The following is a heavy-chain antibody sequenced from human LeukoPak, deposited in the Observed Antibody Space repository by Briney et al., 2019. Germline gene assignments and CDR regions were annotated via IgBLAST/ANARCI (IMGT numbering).Heavy chain of an antibody. CDR2: ISGGSSSYI. CDR1: GFTFSSYS. CDR3: AKDRLLWFGELLSHFDY. D-gene: IGHD3-10*01. J-gene: IGHJ4*02. V-gene: IGHV3-21*04. Sequence: GGSLRLSCAVSGFTFSSYSMNWVRQAPGKGLEWVSSISGGSSSYIYYADSVKGRFTISRDNSKNTLYLQMNSLRAEDTAVYYCAKDRLLWFGELLSHFDYWGQGTLVTVSS.